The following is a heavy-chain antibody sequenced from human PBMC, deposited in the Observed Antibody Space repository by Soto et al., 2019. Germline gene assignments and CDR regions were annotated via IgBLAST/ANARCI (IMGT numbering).Heavy chain of an antibody. CDR3: ARVGSSSDWFDP. D-gene: IGHD6-13*01. J-gene: IGHJ5*02. Sequence: ASVKVSCKASGYTFTSYAMHWVRQAPGQRLEWMGWINAGNGNTKYSQKFQGRVTITRDTSASTAYMELSRLRSDDTAVYYCARVGSSSDWFDPWGQGTLVTVSS. V-gene: IGHV1-3*01. CDR1: GYTFTSYA. CDR2: INAGNGNT.